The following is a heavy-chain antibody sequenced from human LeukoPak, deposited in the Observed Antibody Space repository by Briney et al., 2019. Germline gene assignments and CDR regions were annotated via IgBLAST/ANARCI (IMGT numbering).Heavy chain of an antibody. CDR3: ARGGLPGGFDY. J-gene: IGHJ4*02. V-gene: IGHV3-74*01. D-gene: IGHD7-27*01. CDR2: INNDGNRI. CDR1: GFTVSNSW. Sequence: GGSLRLSCAASGFTVSNSWMFWVRQAPGKGLMYVSEINNDGNRIRYVDSVKGRFTISRAGAKNTLFLQMNSLRDDDTAMYYCARGGLPGGFDYWGQGILVTVSS.